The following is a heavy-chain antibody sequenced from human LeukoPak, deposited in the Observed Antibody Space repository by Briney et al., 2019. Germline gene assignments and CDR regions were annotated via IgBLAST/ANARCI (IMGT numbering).Heavy chain of an antibody. CDR2: IIPIFGTA. CDR3: AREHSYGYSSAFDI. CDR1: GGTFSSYA. Sequence: SVKVSCKASGGTFSSYAISWVRQAPGQGLEWMGGIIPIFGTANYAQKFQGRVTITTDESTSTAYMELSSLRSEDTAVYYCAREHSYGYSSAFDIWGQGTMVTVSS. V-gene: IGHV1-69*05. D-gene: IGHD5-18*01. J-gene: IGHJ3*02.